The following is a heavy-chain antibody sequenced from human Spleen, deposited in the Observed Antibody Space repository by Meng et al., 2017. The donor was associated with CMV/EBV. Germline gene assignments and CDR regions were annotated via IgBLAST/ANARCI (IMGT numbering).Heavy chain of an antibody. V-gene: IGHV4-4*02. CDR1: GGSISDPNW. CDR3: ARDICGGDCYLGLDP. Sequence: SGGSISDPNWWTWVRQSTGKHLEWIGEIYHTGSTNYKPSLRSRVTISIDKSRNQFSLRLTSATATDTAVYYCARDICGGDCYLGLDPWGQGTLVTVSS. J-gene: IGHJ5*02. D-gene: IGHD2-21*01. CDR2: IYHTGST.